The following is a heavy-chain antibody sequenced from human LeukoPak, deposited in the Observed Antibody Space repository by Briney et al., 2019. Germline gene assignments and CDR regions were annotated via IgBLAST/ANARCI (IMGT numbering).Heavy chain of an antibody. CDR3: ARDWPYYYDSSGYYVSDAFDI. Sequence: PSKTLSFTCTVSVGPISSYYWSWIRQPPGKGLEWIGRIYTSGSTNYNPSLKSRVTMSVDTSKNQFSLKLSSVTAADTAVYYCARDWPYYYDSSGYYVSDAFDIWGQGTMVTVSS. CDR2: IYTSGST. V-gene: IGHV4-4*07. J-gene: IGHJ3*02. D-gene: IGHD3-22*01. CDR1: VGPISSYY.